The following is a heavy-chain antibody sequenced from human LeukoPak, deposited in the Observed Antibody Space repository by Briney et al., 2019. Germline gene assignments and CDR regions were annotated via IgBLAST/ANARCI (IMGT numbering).Heavy chain of an antibody. Sequence: SETLSLAFTVSGGSISSYSWSWIRQPPGKGLEWNGYVYYSGSTNYNPSLKSRVTISVDTSKDQFSLKLSSVTAADTAVYYCAANSGSHDAFDIWGQGTMVTVSS. CDR2: VYYSGST. J-gene: IGHJ3*02. CDR1: GGSISSYS. CDR3: AANSGSHDAFDI. V-gene: IGHV4-59*01. D-gene: IGHD1-26*01.